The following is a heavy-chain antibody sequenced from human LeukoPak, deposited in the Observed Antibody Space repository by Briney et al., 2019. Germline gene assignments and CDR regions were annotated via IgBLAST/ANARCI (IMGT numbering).Heavy chain of an antibody. J-gene: IGHJ6*03. Sequence: GGSLRLSCAASGFTFSSYAMHWVRQAPGKGLEWVAVISYDGSNKYYADSVKGRFTISRDNSKNTLYLQMNSLRAEDTAVYYCASASPTPYYYYMDVWGKWTTVTVSS. CDR3: ASASPTPYYYYMDV. V-gene: IGHV3-30*01. CDR1: GFTFSSYA. CDR2: ISYDGSNK.